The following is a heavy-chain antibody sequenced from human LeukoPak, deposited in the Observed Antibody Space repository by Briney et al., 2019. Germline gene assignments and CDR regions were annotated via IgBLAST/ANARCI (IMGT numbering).Heavy chain of an antibody. CDR1: GGSISSGSYY. V-gene: IGHV4-61*02. Sequence: PSETLSLTCTVSGGSISSGSYYWSWIRQPAGKGLEWIGRIYTSGSTNYNPSLKSRVTISVDTSKNQFSLKLSSVTAADTAVYYCARAYHIAPRPDDAFDIWGQGTMVTVSS. J-gene: IGHJ3*02. CDR2: IYTSGST. D-gene: IGHD1-14*01. CDR3: ARAYHIAPRPDDAFDI.